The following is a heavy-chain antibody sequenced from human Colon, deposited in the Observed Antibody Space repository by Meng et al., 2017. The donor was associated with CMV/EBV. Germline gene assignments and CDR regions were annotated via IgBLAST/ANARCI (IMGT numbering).Heavy chain of an antibody. V-gene: IGHV3-72*01. Sequence: GFSFSDPYMDWVRQAPGKGLEWVARSRDRANSYSTEYVASVKGRFTISRDGSKSSLYLQMNSLKIEDTAVYYCVRRQEGSGYRADDYWGQGTLVTVSS. CDR2: SRDRANSYST. CDR3: VRRQEGSGYRADDY. J-gene: IGHJ4*02. D-gene: IGHD3-22*01. CDR1: GFSFSDPY.